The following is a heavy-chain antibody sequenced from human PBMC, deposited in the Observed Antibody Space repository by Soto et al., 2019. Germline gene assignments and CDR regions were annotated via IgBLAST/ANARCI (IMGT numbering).Heavy chain of an antibody. D-gene: IGHD1-26*01. Sequence: PGGSLRLSCAASGFTFSSSDMHWVRQVTGKSLEWVSAIGTIGDTYYPGSVKGRFTISRENAKNSLYLQMNSLRAGDTAVYYCARARYGGYYDYWGQGTLVTVSS. J-gene: IGHJ4*02. V-gene: IGHV3-13*01. CDR3: ARARYGGYYDY. CDR1: GFTFSSSD. CDR2: IGTIGDT.